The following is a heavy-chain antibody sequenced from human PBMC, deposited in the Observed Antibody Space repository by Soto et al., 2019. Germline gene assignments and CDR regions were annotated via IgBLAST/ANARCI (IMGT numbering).Heavy chain of an antibody. D-gene: IGHD3-3*01. J-gene: IGHJ6*03. Sequence: EVQLLESGGGLVQPGGSLRLSCAASGFTFSSYAMSWVRQAPGKGLEWVSAISGSGGSTYYADSVKGRFTISRDNSKNTLYLQMNSLRAEDTAVYYCANVFGEPITIFGRKTYSYYYYMDVWGKGTTVTVSS. CDR1: GFTFSSYA. V-gene: IGHV3-23*01. CDR3: ANVFGEPITIFGRKTYSYYYYMDV. CDR2: ISGSGGST.